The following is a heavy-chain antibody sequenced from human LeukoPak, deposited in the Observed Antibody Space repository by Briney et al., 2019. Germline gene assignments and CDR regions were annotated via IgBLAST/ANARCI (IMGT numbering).Heavy chain of an antibody. CDR1: GGTFSSYA. V-gene: IGHV1-69*05. D-gene: IGHD3-3*01. Sequence: GASVKVSCKASGGTFSSYAISWVRQAPGQGLEWMGGIIPIFGTANYAQKFQGRVTMTRDTSTSTVYMELSSLRSEDTAVYYCARDASPDYDFWSGYYPTRGGFDPWGQGTLVTVSS. J-gene: IGHJ5*02. CDR2: IIPIFGTA. CDR3: ARDASPDYDFWSGYYPTRGGFDP.